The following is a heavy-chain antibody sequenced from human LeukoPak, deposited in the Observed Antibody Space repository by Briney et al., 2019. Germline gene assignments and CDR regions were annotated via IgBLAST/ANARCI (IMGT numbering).Heavy chain of an antibody. CDR2: INPNSGGT. J-gene: IGHJ6*03. V-gene: IGHV1-2*02. CDR3: ARAARPWYYYYYMDV. CDR1: GYTFTGYY. Sequence: GASVKVPCKASGYTFTGYYMHWVRQAPGQGLEWMGWINPNSGGTNYAQKFQGRVTMTRDTSISTAYMELSRLRSDDTAVYYCARAARPWYYYYYMDVWGKGTTVTVSS. D-gene: IGHD6-6*01.